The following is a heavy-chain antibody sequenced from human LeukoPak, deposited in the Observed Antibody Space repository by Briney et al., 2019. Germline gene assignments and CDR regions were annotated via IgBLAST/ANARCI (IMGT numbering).Heavy chain of an antibody. CDR2: IRYDGSNK. J-gene: IGHJ6*03. D-gene: IGHD5-18*01. V-gene: IGHV3-30*02. Sequence: PGGSLRLSCAASGFTFSSYGMHWVRQAPGKGLEWVAFIRYDGSNKYYADSVKGRFTISRDNSKNTLYLQMNSLRAEDTAVYYCAKRKDEGYSYGYYYYMDVWGKGTTVTVSS. CDR1: GFTFSSYG. CDR3: AKRKDEGYSYGYYYYMDV.